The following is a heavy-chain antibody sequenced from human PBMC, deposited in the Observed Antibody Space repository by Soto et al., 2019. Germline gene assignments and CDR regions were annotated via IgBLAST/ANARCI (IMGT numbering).Heavy chain of an antibody. CDR3: ARDDDSSGYPFDY. D-gene: IGHD3-22*01. CDR1: GYTFTSYD. J-gene: IGHJ4*02. Sequence: SVKVSCKASGYTFTSYDINWVRQAPGQGLEWMGGIIPIFGTANYAQKFQGRVTITADESASTAYMELSSLRSEDTAVYYCARDDDSSGYPFDYWGQGTLVTVSS. CDR2: IIPIFGTA. V-gene: IGHV1-69*13.